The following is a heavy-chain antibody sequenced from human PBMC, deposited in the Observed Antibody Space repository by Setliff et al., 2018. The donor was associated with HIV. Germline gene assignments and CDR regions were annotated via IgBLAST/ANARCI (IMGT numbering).Heavy chain of an antibody. CDR2: ISPDNGAA. V-gene: IGHV1-18*01. CDR1: GYTFTSYG. J-gene: IGHJ3*01. CDR3: ARPRVFDSFDV. Sequence: ASVKVSCKASGYTFTSYGVSWVRQAPGQGLEWIGRISPDNGAAEYAPKFQGRVRMTLDTSISTAYLEIPRLTSDDAAVYYCARPRVFDSFDVWGQGTLGTV.